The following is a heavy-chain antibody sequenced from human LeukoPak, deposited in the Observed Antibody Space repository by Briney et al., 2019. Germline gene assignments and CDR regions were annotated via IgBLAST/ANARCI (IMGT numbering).Heavy chain of an antibody. CDR2: IYYSGST. Sequence: SETLSLTCTVSGGSISSYYWSWIRQPPGKGLEWIGYIYYSGSTNYNPSLKSRVTISVDTSKNQFSLKLSSVTAADTAVYYCAVSGYSSGWYSYWGQGTLVTVYS. CDR1: GGSISSYY. CDR3: AVSGYSSGWYSY. J-gene: IGHJ4*02. V-gene: IGHV4-59*01. D-gene: IGHD6-19*01.